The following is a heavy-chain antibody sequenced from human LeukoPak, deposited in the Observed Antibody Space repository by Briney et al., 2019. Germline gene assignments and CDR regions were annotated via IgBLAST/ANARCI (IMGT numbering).Heavy chain of an antibody. D-gene: IGHD2-2*03. J-gene: IGHJ4*02. CDR3: ASGGGYCSSTSCYLFDY. CDR2: IKQDGSEK. CDR1: GFTFSRYW. Sequence: GGSLRLSCAASGFTFSRYWMSWVRQAPGKGLEWVANIKQDGSEKYYVDSVKGRFTISRDNAKNSLYLQMNSLRAEDTAVYYCASGGGYCSSTSCYLFDYWGQGTLVTVSS. V-gene: IGHV3-7*01.